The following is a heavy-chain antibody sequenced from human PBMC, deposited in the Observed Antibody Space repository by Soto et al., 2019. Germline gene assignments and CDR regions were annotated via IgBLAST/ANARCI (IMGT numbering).Heavy chain of an antibody. Sequence: QVQLVQSGAAVKKPGASVKVSCKASGYTFTIYGISWVRQAPGQGLERMGWISGYNGNTDYAQNLQDRVTLTTDAATRSVYMELRSLRSDDTAVYYCARVDYYDSSGYYGYWGQGTLITVSS. V-gene: IGHV1-18*04. CDR3: ARVDYYDSSGYYGY. CDR2: ISGYNGNT. D-gene: IGHD3-22*01. CDR1: GYTFTIYG. J-gene: IGHJ4*02.